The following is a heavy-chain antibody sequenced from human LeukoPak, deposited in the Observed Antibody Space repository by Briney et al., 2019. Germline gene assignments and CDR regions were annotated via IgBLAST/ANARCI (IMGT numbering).Heavy chain of an antibody. CDR2: INHSGST. V-gene: IGHV4-34*01. J-gene: IGHJ6*02. Sequence: SETLSLTCAVYGGSFSGYYWSWIRQPPGKGLEWIGEINHSGSTNYNPSLKSRVTISVDTSKNQFSLKLSSVTAADTAVYYCARGRGLRFLEWREGYYYYGMDVWGQGTTVTVSS. CDR1: GGSFSGYY. D-gene: IGHD3-3*01. CDR3: ARGRGLRFLEWREGYYYYGMDV.